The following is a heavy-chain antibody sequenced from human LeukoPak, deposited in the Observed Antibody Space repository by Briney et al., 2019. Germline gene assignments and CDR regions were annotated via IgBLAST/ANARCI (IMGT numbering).Heavy chain of an antibody. Sequence: RGSLRLSCAASGFTFSNYWMSWVRQAPGKGLEWVANIKQDGGEKYHVDSVRGRFTISRDNAKNSLYLQMNSLRAEDTAMYYCARAPGDPPNYWGQGTLVTVSS. CDR2: IKQDGGEK. CDR1: GFTFSNYW. D-gene: IGHD4-17*01. J-gene: IGHJ4*02. V-gene: IGHV3-7*03. CDR3: ARAPGDPPNY.